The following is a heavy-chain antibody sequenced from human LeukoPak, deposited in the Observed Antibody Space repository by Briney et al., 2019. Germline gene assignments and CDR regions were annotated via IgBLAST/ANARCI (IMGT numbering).Heavy chain of an antibody. CDR3: ARGILWFGEYQYDY. D-gene: IGHD3-10*01. Sequence: GGSLRLSCAASGFTFSNAWMSWVRQAPGKGLEWVARIKSKTDGGTTDYAAPVKGRFTISRDDSKNTLYLQMNSLRAEDTAVYYCARGILWFGEYQYDYWGQGTLVTVSS. V-gene: IGHV3-15*05. CDR2: IKSKTDGGTT. J-gene: IGHJ4*02. CDR1: GFTFSNAW.